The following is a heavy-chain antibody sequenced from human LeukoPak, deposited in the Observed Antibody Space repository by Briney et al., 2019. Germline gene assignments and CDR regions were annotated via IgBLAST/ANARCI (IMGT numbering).Heavy chain of an antibody. CDR1: GFTFDDYA. D-gene: IGHD5-18*01. CDR3: AKENRIQLWFDWCFDL. Sequence: PGGSLRLSCAASGFTFDDYAMHWVRQAPGKGLEWVSLIIGVGGSTYYADSVKGRFTISRDNSKNSLYLQMNSLRTEDTALYYCAKENRIQLWFDWCFDLWGRGTLVTVSS. J-gene: IGHJ2*01. CDR2: IIGVGGST. V-gene: IGHV3-43*02.